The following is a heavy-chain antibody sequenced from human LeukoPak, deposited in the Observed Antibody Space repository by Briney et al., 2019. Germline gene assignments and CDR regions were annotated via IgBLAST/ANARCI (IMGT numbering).Heavy chain of an antibody. CDR1: GYTFTGYY. V-gene: IGHV1-2*06. CDR2: INPNSGGT. J-gene: IGHJ4*02. CDR3: ARDVLTYYYDSSGLDY. D-gene: IGHD3-22*01. Sequence: ASVKVSCKASGYTFTGYYMRWVRQAPGQGLEWMGRINPNSGGTNYAQKFQGRVTMTRDTSISTAYMELSRLRSDDTAVYYCARDVLTYYYDSSGLDYWGQGTLVTVSS.